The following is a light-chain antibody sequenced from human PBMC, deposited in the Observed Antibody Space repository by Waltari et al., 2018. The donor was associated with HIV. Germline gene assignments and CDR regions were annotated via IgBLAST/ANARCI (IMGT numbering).Light chain of an antibody. CDR2: RAT. CDR1: QTVGDW. J-gene: IGKJ1*01. CDR3: HQYSDYLGS. Sequence: DIHMTQSPPTLTASVGNRVNITCRASQTVGDWLALYQQKPGAAPSLLIYRATGVESGVPSRFSGSASGTDFTLAIDSLHPDDFATYYCHQYSDYLGSFGQGTRVELK. V-gene: IGKV1-5*03.